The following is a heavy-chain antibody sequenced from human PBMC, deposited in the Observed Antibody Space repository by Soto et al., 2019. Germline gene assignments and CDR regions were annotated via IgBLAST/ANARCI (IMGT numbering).Heavy chain of an antibody. CDR2: VYYSGST. CDR3: ARHLAYDLLTGYKENDALDV. J-gene: IGHJ3*01. Sequence: SETLSLTCAVSGGSISSVSDYWGWIRQPPGKALEWIGNVYYSGSTYYNPSLKSRVTISVDTSRNQISLSLTSMTAADTAVYFCARHLAYDLLTGYKENDALDVWGQGTMVTVSS. CDR1: GGSISSVSDY. V-gene: IGHV4-39*01. D-gene: IGHD3-9*01.